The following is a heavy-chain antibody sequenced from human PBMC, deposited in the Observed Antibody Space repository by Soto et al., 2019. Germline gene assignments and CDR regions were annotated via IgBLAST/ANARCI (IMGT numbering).Heavy chain of an antibody. J-gene: IGHJ4*02. Sequence: ASVKVSCKASGYTFTSYAMHWVRQAPGQRLEWMGWINVGNGNTKYSQKFQGRVTITSDTSASTAYMELSSLRSEDTAVYYCAREYYDILTGYYRVLDYWGQGTLVTVS. CDR1: GYTFTSYA. V-gene: IGHV1-3*01. CDR2: INVGNGNT. D-gene: IGHD3-9*01. CDR3: AREYYDILTGYYRVLDY.